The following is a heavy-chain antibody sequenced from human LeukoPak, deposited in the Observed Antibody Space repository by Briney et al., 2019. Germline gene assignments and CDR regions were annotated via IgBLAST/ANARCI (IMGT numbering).Heavy chain of an antibody. CDR3: ARAALRYFDWLLPGAFDI. CDR2: IIPIFGTA. J-gene: IGHJ3*02. CDR1: GGTFSSYA. D-gene: IGHD3-9*01. V-gene: IGHV1-69*05. Sequence: ASVMVSCKASGGTFSSYAISWVRQAPGQGLEWMGGIIPIFGTANYAQKFQGRVTITTDESTRTAYMELSSLRSEDTAVYYCARAALRYFDWLLPGAFDIWGQGTMVTVSS.